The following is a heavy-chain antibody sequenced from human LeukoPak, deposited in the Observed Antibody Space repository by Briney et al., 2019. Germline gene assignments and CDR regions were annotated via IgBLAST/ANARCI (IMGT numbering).Heavy chain of an antibody. V-gene: IGHV3-30*04. Sequence: GGSLRLFCAASGFTFSNFAFHWVRQPPGKGLEWAAVISYEGSVTYYAESVKGRFTISRDNFKNTLNLQMNSLRVEDTAVYYCVRDRAPWGGALGGAKGMDVWGEGTTVTVSS. CDR1: GFTFSNFA. J-gene: IGHJ6*04. CDR2: ISYEGSVT. CDR3: VRDRAPWGGALGGAKGMDV. D-gene: IGHD3-10*01.